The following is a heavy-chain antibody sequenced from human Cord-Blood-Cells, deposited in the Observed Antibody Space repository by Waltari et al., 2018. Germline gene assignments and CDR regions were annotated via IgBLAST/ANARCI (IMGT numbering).Heavy chain of an antibody. J-gene: IGHJ4*02. CDR1: GGSISSYY. V-gene: IGHV4-4*07. CDR2: IYTSGST. D-gene: IGHD3-10*01. CDR3: ARANYYGSGSYSYYFDY. Sequence: QVQLQESGPGLVKPSETLSLTCTVSGGSISSYYWSWIRQPAGKGLEWIGRIYTSGSTNSNPSLKSRVTMSVDTSKNQFSLKLSSVTAADTAVYYCARANYYGSGSYSYYFDYWGQGTLVTVSS.